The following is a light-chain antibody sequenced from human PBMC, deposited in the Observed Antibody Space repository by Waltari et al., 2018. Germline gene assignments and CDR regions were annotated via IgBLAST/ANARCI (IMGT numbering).Light chain of an antibody. Sequence: EVVLTQSPATLSLSPVERATPPCRASQSVSIYLVWYRQKPGQPPRLLINDATKRATGIPARFSGSGSGTDFTLTISSLEPEDFAVYYCQQRSKWPWTFGQGTKVEF. CDR2: DAT. CDR3: QQRSKWPWT. V-gene: IGKV3-11*01. CDR1: QSVSIY. J-gene: IGKJ1*01.